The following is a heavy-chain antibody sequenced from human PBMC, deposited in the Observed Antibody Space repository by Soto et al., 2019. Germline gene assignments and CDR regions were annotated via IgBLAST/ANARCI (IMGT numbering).Heavy chain of an antibody. CDR1: GFTFSSYA. CDR2: ISGSGGST. D-gene: IGHD1-26*01. Sequence: HPGGSLRLSCAASGFTFSSYAVSWVRQAPGKGLEWVSAISGSGGSTYYADSVKGRFTISRDNSKNTLYLQMNSLRAEDTAVYYCATHLGGELTRGRKYFQHWGQGTLVTVSS. CDR3: ATHLGGELTRGRKYFQH. J-gene: IGHJ1*01. V-gene: IGHV3-23*01.